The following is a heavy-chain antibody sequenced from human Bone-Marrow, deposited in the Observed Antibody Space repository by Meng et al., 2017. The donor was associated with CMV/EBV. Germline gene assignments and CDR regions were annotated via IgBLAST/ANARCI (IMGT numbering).Heavy chain of an antibody. D-gene: IGHD1-1*01. CDR2: VNPNTGKT. V-gene: IGHV1-8*01. Sequence: ASVKVSCKASGYTFSTYDINWVRQAAGQGLEWMGWVNPNTGKTGYTQKFQGRLTLTRSTSISTAYLELSSLRSDDTAVYYCARARILVQAAVPTHYYYYYGMDVWGQGTTVTVS. CDR3: ARARILVQAAVPTHYYYYYGMDV. CDR1: GYTFSTYD. J-gene: IGHJ6*02.